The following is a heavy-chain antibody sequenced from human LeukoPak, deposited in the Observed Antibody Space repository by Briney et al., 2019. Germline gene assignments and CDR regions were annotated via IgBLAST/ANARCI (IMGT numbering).Heavy chain of an antibody. Sequence: EASVKVSCKASGFTFTNYGISWVRQAPGQGLEWMGWISAYNGNTNYAQKLQGRVTMTTDTSTSTAYMELRSLRSDDTAVYYCARDPLLWFGEAIDYWGQGTLVTVSS. J-gene: IGHJ4*02. D-gene: IGHD3-10*01. CDR2: ISAYNGNT. CDR1: GFTFTNYG. CDR3: ARDPLLWFGEAIDY. V-gene: IGHV1-18*01.